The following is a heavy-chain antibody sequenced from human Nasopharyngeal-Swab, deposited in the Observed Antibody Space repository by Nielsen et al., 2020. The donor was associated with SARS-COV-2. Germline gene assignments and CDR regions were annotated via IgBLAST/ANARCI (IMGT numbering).Heavy chain of an antibody. Sequence: WIRQPPGKGLEWIGYIYYSTNTNYNPSQSTSYNPSLKSRVTISVDTSRSQFSLKLSSVTAADSAVYYCARHTYHYYYCYMDVWGRGTTVTVSS. CDR3: ARHTYHYYYCYMDV. V-gene: IGHV4-59*08. D-gene: IGHD2-21*01. CDR2: IYYSTNT. J-gene: IGHJ6*03.